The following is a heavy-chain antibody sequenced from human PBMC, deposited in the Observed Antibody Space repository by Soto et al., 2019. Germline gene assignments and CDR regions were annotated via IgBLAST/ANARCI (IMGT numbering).Heavy chain of an antibody. V-gene: IGHV1-8*01. CDR3: ATSLDTSSWYSFDY. Sequence: QVQLVQSGAEVKKPGASVKVSCKASGYTFTSYDISWVRQATGQGLEWMGWMNPNSGNTGYAQKFQGRVTMTRNTAIRTAYMELSGLSSDDPAVYFCATSLDTSSWYSFDYWGQGTLVTVSS. D-gene: IGHD6-13*01. CDR2: MNPNSGNT. CDR1: GYTFTSYD. J-gene: IGHJ4*02.